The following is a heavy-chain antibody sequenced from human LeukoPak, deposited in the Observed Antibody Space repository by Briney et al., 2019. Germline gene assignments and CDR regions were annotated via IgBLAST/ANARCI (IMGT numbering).Heavy chain of an antibody. CDR3: ARDRDTGRVATTDLDY. Sequence: GGSLRLSCAASGFTFSDFYMSWIRQAPGKGLEWVSYISSGGSITHYADFVKGRFTISRDNAKNTLYLQMNSLRAEDTALYYCARDRDTGRVATTDLDYWGQGTLVTVFS. D-gene: IGHD5-12*01. CDR1: GFTFSDFY. CDR2: ISSGGSIT. J-gene: IGHJ4*02. V-gene: IGHV3-11*04.